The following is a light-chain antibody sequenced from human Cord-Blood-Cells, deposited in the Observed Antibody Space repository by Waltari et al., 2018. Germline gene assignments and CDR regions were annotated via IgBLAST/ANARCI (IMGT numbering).Light chain of an antibody. CDR2: GAS. CDR3: QQYNNRPVT. J-gene: IGKJ2*01. CDR1: QSVSSN. Sequence: EIVMTQSPATLSVSPGERATLSCRASQSVSSNLAWYQQKPGQAPRLLIYGASTRATGIPARFSGSASGTEFNLTLSSLQSEDFAVYYCQQYNNRPVTFVQGTKLEI. V-gene: IGKV3-15*01.